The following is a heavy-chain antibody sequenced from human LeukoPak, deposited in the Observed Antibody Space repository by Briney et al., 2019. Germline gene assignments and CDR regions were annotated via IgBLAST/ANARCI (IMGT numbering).Heavy chain of an antibody. CDR1: GYTFTSYD. V-gene: IGHV1-8*03. CDR2: MNPNSGNT. D-gene: IGHD6-13*01. Sequence: ASVKVSCKASGYTFTSYDINWVRQATGQGLEWMGWMNPNSGNTGYAQKFQGRVTITRNTSISTAYMELSSLRSEDTAVYYCARGWGSSWPYYYYYHMDVWGKGTTVTVSS. J-gene: IGHJ6*03. CDR3: ARGWGSSWPYYYYYHMDV.